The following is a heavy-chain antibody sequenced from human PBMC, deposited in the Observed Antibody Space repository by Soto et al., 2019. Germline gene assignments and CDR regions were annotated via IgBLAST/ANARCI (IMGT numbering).Heavy chain of an antibody. J-gene: IGHJ6*02. D-gene: IGHD2-2*01. CDR1: GYTFTSYG. CDR3: ARDVEVGIVVVPAASHLELSYYYGMDV. CDR2: ISAYNGNT. V-gene: IGHV1-18*04. Sequence: ASVKVSCKASGYTFTSYGISWVRQAPGQGLEWMGWISAYNGNTNYAQKLQGRVTMTTDTSTSTAYMELRSLRSDDTAVYYCARDVEVGIVVVPAASHLELSYYYGMDVWGQGTTVTVSS.